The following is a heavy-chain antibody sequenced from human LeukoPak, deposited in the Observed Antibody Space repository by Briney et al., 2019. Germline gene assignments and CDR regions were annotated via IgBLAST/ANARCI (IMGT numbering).Heavy chain of an antibody. D-gene: IGHD3-16*02. V-gene: IGHV5-51*04. CDR1: GYSFTSYW. Sequence: GEALKISCKGSGYSFTSYWIGWVRQLPGKGLEWMGIIYHGDSDTSYSPSFQGQVTISADKHISTAYLQWSSLKASDTAMYYCARGGVELSPPVDAFDIWGQGTMVTVSS. J-gene: IGHJ3*02. CDR3: ARGGVELSPPVDAFDI. CDR2: IYHGDSDT.